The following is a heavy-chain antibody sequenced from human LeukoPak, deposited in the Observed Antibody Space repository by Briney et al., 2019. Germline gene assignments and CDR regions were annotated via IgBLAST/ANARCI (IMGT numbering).Heavy chain of an antibody. Sequence: PGGSLRLSCAASGFTFSSYGMHWVRQAPGKGLEWVAFIRYDGSNKYYADSVKGRFTISRDNSKNTLYLQMNSLRAEDTAVYYCAGKYCSSTSCYWAHWGQGTLVTVSS. CDR1: GFTFSSYG. D-gene: IGHD2-2*01. J-gene: IGHJ4*02. V-gene: IGHV3-30*02. CDR2: IRYDGSNK. CDR3: AGKYCSSTSCYWAH.